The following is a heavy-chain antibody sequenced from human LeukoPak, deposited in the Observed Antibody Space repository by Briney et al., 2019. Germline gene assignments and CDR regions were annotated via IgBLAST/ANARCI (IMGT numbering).Heavy chain of an antibody. CDR3: ARDPHIAARPLYYFDY. D-gene: IGHD6-6*01. V-gene: IGHV3-33*01. CDR2: IWYDGSNK. Sequence: GRSLRLSCAASGFTFSDYGMHWVRQAPGKGLEWVAVIWYDGSNKYYADSVKGRFTISRDNSKNTLYLQMNSLRAEDTAVYYCARDPHIAARPLYYFDYWGQGTLVTVSS. J-gene: IGHJ4*02. CDR1: GFTFSDYG.